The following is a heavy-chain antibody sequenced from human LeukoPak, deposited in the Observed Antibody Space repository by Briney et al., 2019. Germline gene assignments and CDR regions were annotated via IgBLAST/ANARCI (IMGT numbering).Heavy chain of an antibody. CDR2: ISSSSDYI. Sequence: PGGSLRLSCAASGFTFSSYSMNWVRQAPGKGLEWVSSISSSSDYIDYADSVKGRFTISRDNAKNSLYLQMNSLRAEDTAVYYCARGRVIYDSSGYSYYFDYWGQGTLVTVSS. CDR1: GFTFSSYS. D-gene: IGHD3-22*01. J-gene: IGHJ4*02. CDR3: ARGRVIYDSSGYSYYFDY. V-gene: IGHV3-21*01.